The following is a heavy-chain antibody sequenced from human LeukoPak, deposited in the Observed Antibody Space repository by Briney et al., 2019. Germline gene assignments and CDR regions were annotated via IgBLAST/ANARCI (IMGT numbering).Heavy chain of an antibody. D-gene: IGHD6-13*01. CDR2: ISTYNGNT. Sequence: PGASVKVSCKASGYTFTSYGISWVRQAPGQGLQWMGWISTYNGNTNYAQTLQGRVTMTTDTSTSTAYMELRSLRSDDTAVYYCARDKAYSITYYSSYIHWFDPWGQGTLVTVSS. V-gene: IGHV1-18*01. J-gene: IGHJ5*02. CDR3: ARDKAYSITYYSSYIHWFDP. CDR1: GYTFTSYG.